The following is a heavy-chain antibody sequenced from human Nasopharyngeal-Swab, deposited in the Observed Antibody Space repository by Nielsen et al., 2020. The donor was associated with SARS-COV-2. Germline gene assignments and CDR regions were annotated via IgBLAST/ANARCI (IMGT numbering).Heavy chain of an antibody. V-gene: IGHV1-18*01. J-gene: IGHJ6*02. CDR2: ISAYNGNT. Sequence: WVRQAPGQGLEWMGWISAYNGNTNYAQKLQGRVTMTTDTSTSTAYMELRSLRSDDTAVYYCARAQAAKDSRGHNYYCYYGMDVWGQGTTVTVSS. CDR3: ARAQAAKDSRGHNYYCYYGMDV. D-gene: IGHD6-13*01.